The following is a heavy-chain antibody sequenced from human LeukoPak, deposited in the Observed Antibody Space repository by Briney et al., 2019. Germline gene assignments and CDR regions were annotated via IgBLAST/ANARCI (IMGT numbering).Heavy chain of an antibody. CDR2: IYTSGST. V-gene: IGHV4-61*02. CDR3: ATSGGSYYSPDAFDI. Sequence: PSQTLSLTCTVSGGSISSGSYYWSWIRQPAGKGLEWIGRIYTSGSTNYNPSLKSRVTISVDTFKNQFSLKLSSVTAADTAVYYCATSGGSYYSPDAFDIWGQGTMVTVSS. CDR1: GGSISSGSYY. D-gene: IGHD1-26*01. J-gene: IGHJ3*02.